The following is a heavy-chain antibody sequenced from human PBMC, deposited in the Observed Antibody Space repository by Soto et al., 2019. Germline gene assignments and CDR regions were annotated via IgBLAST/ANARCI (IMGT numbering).Heavy chain of an antibody. J-gene: IGHJ4*02. CDR2: IYYSGTT. V-gene: IGHV4-59*08. Sequence: PSETLSLTCIFSGGSINSYYWSWIRQPPGKGLEWIGYIYYSGTTNYNPSLKSRVTISVDTSKNQFSLKLSSVTAADTAVYYCARHRYGGYGMYIDYWGQGTLVTVSS. D-gene: IGHD5-12*01. CDR1: GGSINSYY. CDR3: ARHRYGGYGMYIDY.